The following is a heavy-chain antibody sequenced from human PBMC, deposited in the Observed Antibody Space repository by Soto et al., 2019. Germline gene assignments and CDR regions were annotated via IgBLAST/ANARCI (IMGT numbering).Heavy chain of an antibody. CDR1: GGSFSGYY. V-gene: IGHV4-34*01. CDR2: INHSGST. Sequence: SETLSLTCAVYGGSFSGYYWSWIRQPPGKGLEWIGEINHSGSTNYNPSLKSRVTISVDTSKNQFSLKLSSVTAADTAVYYCARLLYDRSGYYYFDYWGQGSLVT. J-gene: IGHJ4*02. D-gene: IGHD3-22*01. CDR3: ARLLYDRSGYYYFDY.